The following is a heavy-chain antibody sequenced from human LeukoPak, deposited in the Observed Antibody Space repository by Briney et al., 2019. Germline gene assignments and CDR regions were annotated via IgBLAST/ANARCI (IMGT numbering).Heavy chain of an antibody. CDR1: GYTFTGYY. D-gene: IGHD6-13*01. J-gene: IGHJ4*02. Sequence: ASVKVSCKASGYTFTGYYMHWVRQAPGQGLEWKGPINTTSGGKTSAQKFERRVTMTRYTSISTAYMELSRLRSDDTAVYYCARGFHSSSWYYFDYWGQGTLVTVAS. V-gene: IGHV1-2*06. CDR2: INTTSGGK. CDR3: ARGFHSSSWYYFDY.